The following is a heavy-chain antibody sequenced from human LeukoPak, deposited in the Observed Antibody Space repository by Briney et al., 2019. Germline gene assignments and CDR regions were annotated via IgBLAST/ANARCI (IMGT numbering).Heavy chain of an antibody. D-gene: IGHD3-10*01. V-gene: IGHV3-48*03. Sequence: GGSLRLSCAASGFTFSSYEMNWVRQAPGKGLEWVSYISSSGSTIYYADSVKGRFTISRDNAKNSLYLQMNSLRAEDTAVYYCARAGRGSGSYYNPYYYGMDVWGKGTTVTVSS. CDR1: GFTFSSYE. CDR2: ISSSGSTI. CDR3: ARAGRGSGSYYNPYYYGMDV. J-gene: IGHJ6*04.